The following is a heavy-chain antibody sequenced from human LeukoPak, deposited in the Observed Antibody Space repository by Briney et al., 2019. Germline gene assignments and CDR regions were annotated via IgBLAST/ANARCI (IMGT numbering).Heavy chain of an antibody. V-gene: IGHV4-4*02. CDR1: GGSIISSNW. CDR3: ARSNTLTGYSAY. D-gene: IGHD3-9*01. Sequence: KPSETLSLTCAVSGGSIISSNWWSWFRQPPGKGREWIGEIYHIGSTNYNPSLNRRVTLSVDRSKNQFSLKLSSVPAAATGVYSCARSNTLTGYSAYWGQGTLVTVSS. J-gene: IGHJ4*02. CDR2: IYHIGST.